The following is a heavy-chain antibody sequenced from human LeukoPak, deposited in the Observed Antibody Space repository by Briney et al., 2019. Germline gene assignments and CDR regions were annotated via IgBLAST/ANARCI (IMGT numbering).Heavy chain of an antibody. CDR3: ARKMATTDDY. V-gene: IGHV3-53*01. Sequence: GSLRLFCAASGVTVSCSYISWVRQAPGEGLEWVSVISGGGTTYYADSVKGRFTISRDNSNNTLYLQMNSLRAEDTAMYYCARKMATTDDYWGQGTLVTVSS. D-gene: IGHD5-24*01. J-gene: IGHJ4*02. CDR2: ISGGGTT. CDR1: GVTVSCSY.